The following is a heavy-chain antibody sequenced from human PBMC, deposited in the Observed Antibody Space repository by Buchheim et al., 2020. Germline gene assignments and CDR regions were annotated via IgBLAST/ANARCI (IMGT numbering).Heavy chain of an antibody. V-gene: IGHV4-4*02. D-gene: IGHD6-13*01. CDR2: IYHSGST. CDR1: GGSISSSNW. J-gene: IGHJ6*03. CDR3: ARVAYVMAAAGLYYYYYMDV. Sequence: QVQLQESGPGLVKPSGTLSLTCAVSGGSISSSNWWSWVRQPPGKGLEWIGEIYHSGSTNYNPSLKSRVTISVDKSQNTVSLKLSSVTAADTAVYYCARVAYVMAAAGLYYYYYMDVWGKGTT.